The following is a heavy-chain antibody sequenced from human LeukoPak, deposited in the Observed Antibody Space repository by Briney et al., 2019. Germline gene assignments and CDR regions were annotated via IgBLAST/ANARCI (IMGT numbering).Heavy chain of an antibody. Sequence: GESLRLSCAASGFTFSSYAMTWAPQAPGRGLEWVSAISGSGHNTYYADSVKGRFTISRDNSKNTVYLQMNSLRAEDTALYYCAKWREGTMVYFDYWGQGTLVTVSS. V-gene: IGHV3-23*01. CDR3: AKWREGTMVYFDY. CDR2: ISGSGHNT. J-gene: IGHJ4*02. CDR1: GFTFSSYA. D-gene: IGHD3-10*01.